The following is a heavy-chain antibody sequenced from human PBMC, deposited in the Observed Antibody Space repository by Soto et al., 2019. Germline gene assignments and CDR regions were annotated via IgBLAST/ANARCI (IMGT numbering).Heavy chain of an antibody. Sequence: ASVKVSCKASGYTFTSYAMHWVRQAPGQRLEWMGWINAGNGNTNYAQKLQGRVTMTTDTSTSTAYMELRSLRSDDTAVYYCARHPSPVAAVGTINWFDPWGLGTLVTVS. CDR3: ARHPSPVAAVGTINWFDP. J-gene: IGHJ5*02. D-gene: IGHD6-13*01. CDR1: GYTFTSYA. V-gene: IGHV1-3*01. CDR2: INAGNGNT.